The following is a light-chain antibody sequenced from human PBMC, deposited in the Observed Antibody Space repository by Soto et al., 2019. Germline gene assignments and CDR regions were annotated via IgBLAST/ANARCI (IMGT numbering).Light chain of an antibody. V-gene: IGLV1-44*01. CDR3: AAWDDSLNGLV. Sequence: QSVLTQPPSASGTPGQRVTISCSGSSSNIGSNTVNWYQQLPGTAPKLLIYSNNQRPSGVPDRCSGSKSGTSASLAISGLQSEDEADYYSAAWDDSLNGLVFGGGTKLTVL. J-gene: IGLJ3*02. CDR1: SSNIGSNT. CDR2: SNN.